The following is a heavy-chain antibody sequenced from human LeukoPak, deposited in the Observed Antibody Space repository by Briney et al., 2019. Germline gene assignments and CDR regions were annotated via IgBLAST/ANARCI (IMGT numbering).Heavy chain of an antibody. CDR1: GGSFSGYY. CDR3: ARIFDY. CDR2: ISHSGNT. V-gene: IGHV4-34*01. Sequence: SETLSLTCAVYGGSFSGYYWSWIRQPPGKGLEWIGEISHSGNTNYNPSLESRVTISIDTSKNQFSLKLTSVTAADTAVYYCARIFDYWGQGTLVTVSS. J-gene: IGHJ4*02.